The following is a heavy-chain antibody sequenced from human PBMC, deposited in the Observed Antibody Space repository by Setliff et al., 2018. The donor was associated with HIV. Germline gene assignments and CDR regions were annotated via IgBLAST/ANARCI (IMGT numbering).Heavy chain of an antibody. CDR2: INPNGGST. J-gene: IGHJ5*02. V-gene: IGHV1-46*01. CDR3: ARGGPGSSFGYDWFDP. Sequence: ASVKVSCKASGYTFTTYYIHYLRQAPGQGPEWMGIINPNGGSTNYAQKFEGRVAMTADTSTNNVHMYLSSLRSEDTAIYYCARGGPGSSFGYDWFDPWSQGTPVTVSS. CDR1: GYTFTTYY. D-gene: IGHD5-18*01.